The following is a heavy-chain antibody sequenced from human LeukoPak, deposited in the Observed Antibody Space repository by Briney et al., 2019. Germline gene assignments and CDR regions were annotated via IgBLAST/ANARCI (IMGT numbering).Heavy chain of an antibody. Sequence: SETLSLTCTVSGASINSTGHYWGWIRQPPGKGLEWIGSIYYSGSTYYNPSLNSRVTISLDTSKNQFSLRLRSVTAADTALYYCARHYLSDGILSTFDPWGQGTLVTVSS. V-gene: IGHV4-39*01. CDR1: GASINSTGHY. CDR3: ARHYLSDGILSTFDP. J-gene: IGHJ5*02. D-gene: IGHD2-2*01. CDR2: IYYSGST.